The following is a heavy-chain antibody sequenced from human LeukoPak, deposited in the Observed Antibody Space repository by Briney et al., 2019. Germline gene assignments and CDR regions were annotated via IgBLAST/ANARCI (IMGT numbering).Heavy chain of an antibody. D-gene: IGHD7-27*01. CDR3: AKEGVTGGSEYFDY. J-gene: IGHJ4*02. V-gene: IGHV3-9*01. Sequence: GGSLRLSCAASGFTFDDYAMHWVRQAPGKGLEWVSSISWNSGIIAYADSVKGRFTISRDNAKNSLYLQMNSLRTEDTAFYYCAKEGVTGGSEYFDYWGQGTLVTVSS. CDR1: GFTFDDYA. CDR2: ISWNSGII.